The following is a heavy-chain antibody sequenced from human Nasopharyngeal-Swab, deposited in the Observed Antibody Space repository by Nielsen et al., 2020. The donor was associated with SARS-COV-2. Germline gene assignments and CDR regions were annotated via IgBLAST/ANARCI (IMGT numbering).Heavy chain of an antibody. Sequence: WIRQPPGQGLEWIGYIYYSGSTNYNPSLRSRVTISVDTSKNQFSLKLSSVTAADTAVYYCARDMGESSGWPDPFDYWGQGTLVTVSS. CDR3: ARDMGESSGWPDPFDY. CDR2: IYYSGST. J-gene: IGHJ4*02. V-gene: IGHV4-59*01. D-gene: IGHD6-19*01.